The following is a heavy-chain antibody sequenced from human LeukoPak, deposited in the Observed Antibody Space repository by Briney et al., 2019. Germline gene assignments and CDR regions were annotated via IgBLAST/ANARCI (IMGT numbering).Heavy chain of an antibody. CDR3: ARYHSGYDDY. Sequence: PSETLSFTCTVSGGSISSYYWGWIRQPPGKGLEWIGSIYYSGSTYYNPSLKSRVTISVDTSKNQFSLKLRSVTAADTALYYCARYHSGYDDYWGQGTLVTVSS. D-gene: IGHD5-12*01. J-gene: IGHJ4*02. CDR1: GGSISSYY. V-gene: IGHV4-39*07. CDR2: IYYSGST.